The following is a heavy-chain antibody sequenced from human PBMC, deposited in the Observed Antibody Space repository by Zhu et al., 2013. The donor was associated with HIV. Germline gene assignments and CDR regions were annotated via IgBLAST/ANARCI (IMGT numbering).Heavy chain of an antibody. CDR3: ARGDYLWGSYRYKAFDY. J-gene: IGHJ4*02. CDR2: INAGSGNT. D-gene: IGHD3-16*02. Sequence: QVQLVQSGAEVKKPGASVKVSCKASGYTFTSYAMHWVRQAPGQRLEWMGRINAGSGNTEYSQRFQGRVTITEDTSASTASMELSSLRSEDTAVYYCARGDYLWGSYRYKAFDYWGQGTLVTVSS. V-gene: IGHV1-3*01. CDR1: GYTFTSYA.